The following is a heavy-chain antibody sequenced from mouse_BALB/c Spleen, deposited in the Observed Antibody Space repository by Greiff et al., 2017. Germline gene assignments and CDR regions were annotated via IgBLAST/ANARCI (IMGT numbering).Heavy chain of an antibody. Sequence: EVKLVESGGGLVKPGGSLKLSCAASGFTFSDYYMYWVRQTPEKRLEWVATISDGGSYTYYPDSVKGRFTISRDNAKNNLYLQMSSLKSEDTAMYYCARDEDSVTTARGFAYWGQGTLVTVSA. CDR1: GFTFSDYY. D-gene: IGHD1-2*01. J-gene: IGHJ3*01. CDR3: ARDEDSVTTARGFAY. V-gene: IGHV5-4*02. CDR2: ISDGGSYT.